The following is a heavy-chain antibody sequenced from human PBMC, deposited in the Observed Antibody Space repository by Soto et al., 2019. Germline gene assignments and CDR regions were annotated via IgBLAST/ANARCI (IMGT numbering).Heavy chain of an antibody. CDR2: INHSGST. V-gene: IGHV4-34*01. Sequence: PSETLSLTCAVYNGSFSVYYCTWSRQPPGKGLEWIGEINHSGSTNYNPSLKSRVTISVDTSKNQFSLKLSSVTAADTAVYYCARDSTRRGACDIWGQGTMVTVSS. CDR3: ARDSTRRGACDI. J-gene: IGHJ3*02. D-gene: IGHD2-2*01. CDR1: NGSFSVYY.